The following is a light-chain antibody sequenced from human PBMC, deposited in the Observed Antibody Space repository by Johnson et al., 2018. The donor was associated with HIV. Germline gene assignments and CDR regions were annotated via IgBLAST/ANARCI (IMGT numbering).Light chain of an antibody. J-gene: IGLJ1*01. CDR1: ISNIESYF. Sequence: QFVLTQPPSVSAAPGQRVNISCSGNISNIESYFVSWYQQLPGAAPTLLIYDNNKRPSGIPDRFSGSKSGTSANLGITGLQTGDEADYYCGTWDSSLSASYVFGTGTKVTVL. CDR3: GTWDSSLSASYV. CDR2: DNN. V-gene: IGLV1-51*01.